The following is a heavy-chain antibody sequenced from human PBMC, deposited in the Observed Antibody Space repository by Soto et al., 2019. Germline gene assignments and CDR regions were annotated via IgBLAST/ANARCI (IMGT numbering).Heavy chain of an antibody. CDR2: IIPIFGTA. CDR1: GGTFSSYA. Sequence: SVKVSCKASGGTFSSYAISWVRQAPGQGLEWMGGIIPIFGTANYAQKFQGRVTITADESTSTAYMELSSLRSEDTAVYYCASVYDYVWGSYRWFDYWGQGTLVTVSP. J-gene: IGHJ4*02. D-gene: IGHD3-16*02. V-gene: IGHV1-69*13. CDR3: ASVYDYVWGSYRWFDY.